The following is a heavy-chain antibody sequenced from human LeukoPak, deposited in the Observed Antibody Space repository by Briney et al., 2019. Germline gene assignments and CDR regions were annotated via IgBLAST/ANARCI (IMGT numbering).Heavy chain of an antibody. CDR3: AKDGGYDILTGYRNHFDY. CDR2: ISGSGGST. CDR1: GFTFSSYA. V-gene: IGHV3-23*01. J-gene: IGHJ4*02. Sequence: GGSLRLSCAASGFTFSSYAMSWVRQAPGKGLEWVSAISGSGGSTYYADSVKGRFTTSRDNSKNTLYLQMNSLRAEDTAVYYCAKDGGYDILTGYRNHFDYWGQGTLVTVSS. D-gene: IGHD3-9*01.